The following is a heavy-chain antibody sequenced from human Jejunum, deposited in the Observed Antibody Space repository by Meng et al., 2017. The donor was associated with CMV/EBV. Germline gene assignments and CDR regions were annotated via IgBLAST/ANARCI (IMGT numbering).Heavy chain of an antibody. D-gene: IGHD5-24*01. CDR2: IYASGST. V-gene: IGHV4-61*02. CDR1: GGSMSSGDYF. J-gene: IGHJ4*02. CDR3: ARGRLQSEYFDY. Sequence: QRQLQESGPGLVKPSQTLSLTCTVSGGSMSSGDYFWTWIRQPAGKGLEWIGRIYASGSTSYHPSLESRLTISVDTSKNQFSLKMSSVTAADTAVYYCARGRLQSEYFDYWGQGTLVTVSS.